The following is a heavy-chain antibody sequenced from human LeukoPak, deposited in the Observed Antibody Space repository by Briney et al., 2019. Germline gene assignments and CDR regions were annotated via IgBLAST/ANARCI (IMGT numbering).Heavy chain of an antibody. V-gene: IGHV3-53*01. D-gene: IGHD6-19*01. Sequence: GGSLRLSCAVSGFTVDTRYMSWVRRAPGKGLEWVSVLYTTGDTYYADSVKGRFTISRDNSKNTADLQMNSLRADDTALYYCATGQMFTSGGFDYWGRGTLVTVST. CDR3: ATGQMFTSGGFDY. CDR1: GFTVDTRY. CDR2: LYTTGDT. J-gene: IGHJ4*02.